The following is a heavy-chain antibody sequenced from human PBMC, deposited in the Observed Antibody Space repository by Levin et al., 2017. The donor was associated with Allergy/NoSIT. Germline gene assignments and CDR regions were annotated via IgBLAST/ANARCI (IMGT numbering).Heavy chain of an antibody. V-gene: IGHV3-9*01. D-gene: IGHD5-12*01. CDR3: TKDIVGYTGYVDFGGGDY. Sequence: PGGSLRLSCAASGFTFDDYAMHWVRQAPGKGLEWVSGISWNSDSIAYADSVKGRFTISRDNAKNFVHLQMNSLRAEDTALYYCTKDIVGYTGYVDFGGGDYWGQGTLVTVSS. CDR2: ISWNSDSI. J-gene: IGHJ4*02. CDR1: GFTFDDYA.